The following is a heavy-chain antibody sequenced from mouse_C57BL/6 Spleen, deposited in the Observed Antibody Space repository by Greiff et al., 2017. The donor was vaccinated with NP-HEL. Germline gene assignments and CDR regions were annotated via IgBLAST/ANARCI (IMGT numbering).Heavy chain of an antibody. CDR3: ARDRITTVVPPRFDV. J-gene: IGHJ1*03. CDR2: ISYDGSN. CDR1: GYFITSGYY. Sequence: EVQLQESGPGLVKPSQSLSLTCSVTGYFITSGYYWNWIRQFPGNKLEWMGYISYDGSNNYNPSLKNRISITRDTSKNQFFLKLNSVTTEDTATYYCARDRITTVVPPRFDVWGTGTTVTVSS. V-gene: IGHV3-6*01. D-gene: IGHD1-1*01.